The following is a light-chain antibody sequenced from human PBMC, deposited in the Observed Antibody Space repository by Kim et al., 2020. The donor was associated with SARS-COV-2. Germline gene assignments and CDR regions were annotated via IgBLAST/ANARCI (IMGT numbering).Light chain of an antibody. V-gene: IGLV4-69*01. CDR2: LNSDGSH. CDR1: SEHSNYA. J-gene: IGLJ3*02. Sequence: QPVLTQSPSASASLGASVKLTCTLSSEHSNYAIAWHQQQPEKGPRYLMKLNSDGSHSKGDGIPDRFSGSSSGAERYLSISSLQSEDEADYYCQTWDTGIRVFGGGTQLTVL. CDR3: QTWDTGIRV.